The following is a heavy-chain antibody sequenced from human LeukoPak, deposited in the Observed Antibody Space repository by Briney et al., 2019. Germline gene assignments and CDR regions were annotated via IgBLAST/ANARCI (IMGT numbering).Heavy chain of an antibody. J-gene: IGHJ4*02. CDR3: AKDGTIFGVTYLDY. D-gene: IGHD3-3*01. CDR2: IPYDGRNQ. CDR1: GFTFSSYG. Sequence: PGGSLRLSCVASGFTFSSYGMHWVRQAPGKGLEWVAFIPYDGRNQYSADSVKGRFTISRDISKNTLHLQMNSLRTGDTAVYYCAKDGTIFGVTYLDYWGQGTLVTVSS. V-gene: IGHV3-30*02.